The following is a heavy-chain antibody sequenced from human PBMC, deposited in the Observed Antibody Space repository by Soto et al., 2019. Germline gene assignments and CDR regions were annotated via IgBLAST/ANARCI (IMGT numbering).Heavy chain of an antibody. V-gene: IGHV1-18*01. J-gene: IGHJ2*01. CDR2: INSFSGDT. Sequence: QVQLVQSGAEVKKPGASVKVSCKASGYTFTHYGITWVRQAPGQGLDWMGLINSFSGDTNYLRKLQDRLTMTTDTSINTVYMELRNLMSDDTAVYFCAIDLRSGGKYWYLDIWGRGTLGTVSS. CDR1: GYTFTHYG. D-gene: IGHD2-15*01. CDR3: AIDLRSGGKYWYLDI.